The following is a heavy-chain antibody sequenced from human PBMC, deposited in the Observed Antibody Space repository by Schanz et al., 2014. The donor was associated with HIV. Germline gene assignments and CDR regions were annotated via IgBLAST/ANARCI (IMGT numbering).Heavy chain of an antibody. CDR3: ARGFQGFDY. CDR1: GFSFSDYD. V-gene: IGHV3-33*01. Sequence: QVQLVEYGGGVVQPGRSLRLSCVTSGFSFSDYDIHWVRRAPGKGLEWGAVIWVDGTSKFYADSVKGRFTISRDNSKNTLYLQMNSLRAEDTSVYYCARGFQGFDYWGQGTLVTVSS. CDR2: IWVDGTSK. J-gene: IGHJ4*02. D-gene: IGHD3-10*01.